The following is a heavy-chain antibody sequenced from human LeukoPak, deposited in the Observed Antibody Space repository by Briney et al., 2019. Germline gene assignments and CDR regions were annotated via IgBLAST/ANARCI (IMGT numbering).Heavy chain of an antibody. D-gene: IGHD3-10*01. CDR3: VQDLWYREYDL. V-gene: IGHV3-23*01. CDR1: GFTFSSYG. J-gene: IGHJ6*02. CDR2: IGPSGAKT. Sequence: PGGSLRLSCAASGFTFSSYGMNWVRQAPGKGLEWVSGIGPSGAKTYYADSVKGRFTISRDNPKNTVYLQMNSLRADDTAVYYCVQDLWYREYDLWGQGTRVTVSS.